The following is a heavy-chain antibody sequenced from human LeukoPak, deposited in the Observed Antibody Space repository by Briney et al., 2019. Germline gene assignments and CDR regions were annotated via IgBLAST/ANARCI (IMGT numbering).Heavy chain of an antibody. CDR1: GGSISGYY. CDR3: ARDRRDGYNSFYYFDY. V-gene: IGHV4-59*12. Sequence: ASETLSLTCTVSGGSISGYYWSWVRQPPGKGLEWIGYIHHSGSTNYNPSLMSRVTTSVDTSKSQFSLKLNSVTAADTAVYYCARDRRDGYNSFYYFDYWGQGTLVTVSS. CDR2: IHHSGST. J-gene: IGHJ4*02. D-gene: IGHD5-24*01.